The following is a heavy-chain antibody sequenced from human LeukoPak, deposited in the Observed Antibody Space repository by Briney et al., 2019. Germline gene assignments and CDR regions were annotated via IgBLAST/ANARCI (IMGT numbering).Heavy chain of an antibody. V-gene: IGHV1-18*01. Sequence: ASVKVSCKASGYTFTSYGISWVRQAPGQGLEWMGWISAYNGNTNYAQKLQGRLTVTTDTSTSTAYMELRSLRSDDTAVYYCARDRESYDYNFHRGWFDPWGQGTLVTVSS. CDR2: ISAYNGNT. D-gene: IGHD5-24*01. CDR3: ARDRESYDYNFHRGWFDP. CDR1: GYTFTSYG. J-gene: IGHJ5*02.